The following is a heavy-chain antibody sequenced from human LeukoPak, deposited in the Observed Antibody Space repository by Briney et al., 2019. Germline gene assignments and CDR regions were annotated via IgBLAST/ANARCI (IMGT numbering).Heavy chain of an antibody. V-gene: IGHV3-23*01. J-gene: IGHJ4*02. CDR2: ISDSGGYT. CDR1: GFTFSFSW. Sequence: GGSLRLSCAASGFTFSFSWMTWVRQAPGKGLEWVSSISDSGGYTFYADSVKGRFTISRDNSKNTVYLQMNSLRAEDTAVYYCAKGGSYRSQPYFDYWGQGTPVTVSS. D-gene: IGHD3-16*02. CDR3: AKGGSYRSQPYFDY.